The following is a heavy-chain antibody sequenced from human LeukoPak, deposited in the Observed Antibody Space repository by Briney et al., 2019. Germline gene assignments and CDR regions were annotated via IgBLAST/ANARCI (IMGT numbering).Heavy chain of an antibody. CDR1: GFTFSSYS. D-gene: IGHD5-12*01. CDR2: ISSSSSYI. J-gene: IGHJ3*02. V-gene: IGHV3-21*01. CDR3: ASRVSYEDAFDI. Sequence: PEGSLRLSCAASGFTFSSYSRNWVRQAPGKGLEWFSSISSSSSYIYYADSVKGRFTISRDNAKNSLYLQMNSLRAEDTAVYYCASRVSYEDAFDIWGQGTMVTVSS.